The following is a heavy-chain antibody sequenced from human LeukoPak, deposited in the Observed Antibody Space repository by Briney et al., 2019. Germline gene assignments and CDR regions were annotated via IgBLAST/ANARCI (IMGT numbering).Heavy chain of an antibody. J-gene: IGHJ4*02. CDR2: MNPNSGNT. CDR3: ARGTAATGGASDY. Sequence: ASVKVSCKASEYTYTSYDINWVRQATGQGLEWMGWMNPNSGNTGYAQKFQGRVTMTRNTSISTAYMELSSLTSEDTAVYYCARGTAATGGASDYWGQGTLVTVSS. CDR1: EYTYTSYD. V-gene: IGHV1-8*01. D-gene: IGHD6-25*01.